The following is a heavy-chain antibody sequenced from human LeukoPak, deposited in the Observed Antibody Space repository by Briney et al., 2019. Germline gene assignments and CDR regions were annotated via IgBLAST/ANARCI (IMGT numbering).Heavy chain of an antibody. CDR1: GGSFSGYY. CDR3: ALGSPLYYYYMDV. Sequence: SETLSLTCAVYGGSFSGYYWSWIRQPPGKGLEWIGEINHSGSTNYNPSLKSRVTISVGTSKNQFSLKLSSVTAADTAVYYCALGSPLYYYYMDVWGKGTTVTVSS. J-gene: IGHJ6*03. D-gene: IGHD6-25*01. V-gene: IGHV4-34*01. CDR2: INHSGST.